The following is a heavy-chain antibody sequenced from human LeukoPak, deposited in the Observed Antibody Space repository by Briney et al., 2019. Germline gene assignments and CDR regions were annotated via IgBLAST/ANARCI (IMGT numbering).Heavy chain of an antibody. CDR3: ARGLTSCNDARCHLGWFDP. V-gene: IGHV3-21*01. Sequence: GGSLTLSCTASELSFANYLMNWVRQAPGKGLEWVSSISRSSNYKYYADSVKGRFTISRDNAGNSLFLQINSLRAEDAGIYFCARGLTSCNDARCHLGWFDPWGQGTPVTVSS. D-gene: IGHD2/OR15-2a*01. CDR1: ELSFANYL. J-gene: IGHJ5*02. CDR2: ISRSSNYK.